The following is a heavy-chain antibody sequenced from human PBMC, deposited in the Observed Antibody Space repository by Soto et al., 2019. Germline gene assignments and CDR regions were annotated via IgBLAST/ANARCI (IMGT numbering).Heavy chain of an antibody. D-gene: IGHD6-6*01. Sequence: PSETLSLTCTVSGGSINDFCWSWIGQPPGKGLEWIGYIYYSGGTDYNPSLKGRVTISVDTSKNQFSLKLRSVTAADTAVYYCARVGGVAARTFDYWGQGTLVTVSS. CDR2: IYYSGGT. CDR1: GGSINDFC. CDR3: ARVGGVAARTFDY. V-gene: IGHV4-59*01. J-gene: IGHJ4*02.